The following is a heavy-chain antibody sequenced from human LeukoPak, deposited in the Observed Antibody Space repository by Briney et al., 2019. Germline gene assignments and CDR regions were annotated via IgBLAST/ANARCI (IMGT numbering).Heavy chain of an antibody. CDR2: ISYDGSNK. D-gene: IGHD1-26*01. CDR3: AKDCEWGLLLSFPNYFDY. CDR1: GFTFSSYG. J-gene: IGHJ4*02. Sequence: GGSLRLSCAASGFTFSSYGMHWVRQAPGKGLEWVAVISYDGSNKYYADSVKGRFTISRDNSKNTLYLQMNSLRAEDTAVYYCAKDCEWGLLLSFPNYFDYWGQGTLVTVSS. V-gene: IGHV3-30*18.